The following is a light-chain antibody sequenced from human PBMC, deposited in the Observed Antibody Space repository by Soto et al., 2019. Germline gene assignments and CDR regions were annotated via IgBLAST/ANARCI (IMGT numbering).Light chain of an antibody. V-gene: IGLV1-44*01. Sequence: QSVVTQRASASGTPGQRVTISCSGSASNIGSNPVNWYQHLPGTALKLLIYSSSHRPSGVPDRFSGSKSGTSASLAISGLQSGDEADYYCAAWDVILNVVVFGGGTKLTVL. CDR1: ASNIGSNP. J-gene: IGLJ2*01. CDR3: AAWDVILNVVV. CDR2: SSS.